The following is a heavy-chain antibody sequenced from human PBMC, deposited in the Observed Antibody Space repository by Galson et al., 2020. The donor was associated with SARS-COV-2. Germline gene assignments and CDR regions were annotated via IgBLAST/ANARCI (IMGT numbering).Heavy chain of an antibody. V-gene: IGHV3-30*02. J-gene: IGHJ5*02. Sequence: GESLKISCAASGFTFSSYGMHWVRQAPGKGLEWVAFIRYDGSNKYYADSVKGRFTISRDNSKNTLYLQMNSLRAEDTAVYYCAKDRGIAAGGGFDPWGQGTLVTVSS. D-gene: IGHD6-13*01. CDR3: AKDRGIAAGGGFDP. CDR1: GFTFSSYG. CDR2: IRYDGSNK.